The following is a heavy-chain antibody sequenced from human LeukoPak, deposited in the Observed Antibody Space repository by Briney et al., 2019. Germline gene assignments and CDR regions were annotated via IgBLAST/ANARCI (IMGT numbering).Heavy chain of an antibody. Sequence: SQTLSLTCTVSGGSISSGGYYWSWIRQHPGKGLEWIGYIYYSGSTYYNPSLKSRVTISVDTSKNQFSLKLSSVTAADTAVYYCARGVTYYDFWSGYFTNWFDPWGQGTLVTVSS. J-gene: IGHJ5*02. CDR1: GGSISSGGYY. V-gene: IGHV4-30-4*08. D-gene: IGHD3-3*01. CDR3: ARGVTYYDFWSGYFTNWFDP. CDR2: IYYSGST.